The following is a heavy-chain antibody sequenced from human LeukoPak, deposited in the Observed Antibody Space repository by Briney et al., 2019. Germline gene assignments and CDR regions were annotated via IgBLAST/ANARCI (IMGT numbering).Heavy chain of an antibody. D-gene: IGHD3-22*01. CDR1: GFTVSSNY. CDR3: ATLDLRGYYFDY. Sequence: GGSLRLSCAASGFTVSSNYIGWVRQAPGKGLEYVSVIYSGGATYYADSVKGRFTISRHNSKHTLYLQMNSLRAEDTAVYYCATLDLRGYYFDYWGQGTQVTVSS. CDR2: IYSGGAT. V-gene: IGHV3-53*04. J-gene: IGHJ4*02.